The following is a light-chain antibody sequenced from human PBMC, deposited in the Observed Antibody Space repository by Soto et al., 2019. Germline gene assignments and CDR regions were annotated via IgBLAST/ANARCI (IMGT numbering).Light chain of an antibody. J-gene: IGKJ2*01. CDR1: QSGSSSTY. CDR3: PQHGNSPSYT. CDR2: GAS. V-gene: IGKV3-20*01. Sequence: DIVLTQSPGTLSLSPGERATLSCRASQSGSSSTYLAWYQQKPGQAPMLLISGASTRDTRFPDRFSGSGSGRDFTPPISRRVPADFAVYYCPQHGNSPSYTFGQGTKLEIK.